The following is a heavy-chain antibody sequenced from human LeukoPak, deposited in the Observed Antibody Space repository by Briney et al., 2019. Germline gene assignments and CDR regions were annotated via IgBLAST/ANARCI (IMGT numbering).Heavy chain of an antibody. CDR2: IYTSGST. CDR1: GGSLSDFSISGYY. V-gene: IGHV4-61*02. D-gene: IGHD6-13*01. J-gene: IGHJ4*02. Sequence: SETLSLTCSLSGGSLSDFSISGYYWSWNRQPAGKGLVWIGRIYTSGSTNDNPSLKSRVTISVDTSKNQFSLKLSSVTAADTAVYYCARQYSSSWYIDYWGQGTLVTVSS. CDR3: ARQYSSSWYIDY.